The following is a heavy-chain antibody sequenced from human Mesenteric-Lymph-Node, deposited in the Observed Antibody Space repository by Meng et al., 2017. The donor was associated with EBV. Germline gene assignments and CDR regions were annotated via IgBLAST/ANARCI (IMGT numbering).Heavy chain of an antibody. CDR2: ITTYVSRT. CDR3: TSDLGGATDF. J-gene: IGHJ4*02. Sequence: VTLVYAGSGLVYAGGSMHLYVDAPGFTFIVYWMHWVRQAPGKGLVWVSHITTYVSRTDYADSVKGRFTISRDNAKNTLSLQMNSLRAEDTAVYYCTSDLGGATDFWGQGTLVTVSS. CDR1: GFTFIVYW. V-gene: IGHV3-74*01. D-gene: IGHD1-26*01.